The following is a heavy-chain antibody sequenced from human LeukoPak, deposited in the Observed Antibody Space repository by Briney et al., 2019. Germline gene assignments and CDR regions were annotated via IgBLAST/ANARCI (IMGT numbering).Heavy chain of an antibody. CDR2: INPSGGST. V-gene: IGHV1-46*01. CDR1: GYTFTSYY. CDR3: ARDYHYCSSTSCYSSFDY. Sequence: ASVKVSRKASGYTFTSYYMHWVRQAPGQGLEWMGIINPSGGSTSYAQKFQGRVTMTRDTSTSTVYMELSSLRSEDTAVYYCARDYHYCSSTSCYSSFDYWGQGTLVTVSS. J-gene: IGHJ4*02. D-gene: IGHD2-2*01.